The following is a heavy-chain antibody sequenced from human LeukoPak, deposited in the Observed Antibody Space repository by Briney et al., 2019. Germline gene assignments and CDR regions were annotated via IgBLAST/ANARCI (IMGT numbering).Heavy chain of an antibody. J-gene: IGHJ5*02. CDR1: GGSISSSSYY. Sequence: SETLSLTCTVSGGSISSSSYYWGWIRQPPGKGLEWIGIIYYSGSTTYSPSLKSRVTISVDTSKSQFSLKLSSVTAADTAVYYCARYSSSSGWFDPWGQGTLVTVSS. CDR2: IYYSGST. D-gene: IGHD6-6*01. V-gene: IGHV4-39*01. CDR3: ARYSSSSGWFDP.